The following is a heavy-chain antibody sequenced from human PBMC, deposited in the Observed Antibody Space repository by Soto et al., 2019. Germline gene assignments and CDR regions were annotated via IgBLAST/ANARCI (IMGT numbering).Heavy chain of an antibody. D-gene: IGHD1-1*01. CDR2: IRRKVDGGTT. Sequence: GGSLRLSCTVSGFTFGDDHMSWFRQAPGKGLEWVSFIRRKVDGGTTEYAASVKGRFSVSRDDSKSIAYLQMNSLKTEDTAVYYCTRWKESYSDYWGQGSLVTVSS. CDR1: GFTFGDDH. J-gene: IGHJ4*02. CDR3: TRWKESYSDY. V-gene: IGHV3-49*03.